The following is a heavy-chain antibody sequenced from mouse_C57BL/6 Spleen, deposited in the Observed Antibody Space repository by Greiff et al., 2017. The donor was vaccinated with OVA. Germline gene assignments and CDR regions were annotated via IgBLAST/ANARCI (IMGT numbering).Heavy chain of an antibody. CDR3: ARGGVVDWYVDV. CDR1: GYSITSGYD. Sequence: EVQLQESGPGMVKPSQSLSLTCTVTGYSITSGYDWHWIRHFPGNKLEWMGYISYSGSTNYNPSLKSRISITHDTSKNHFFLKLNSVTTEDTATYYCARGGVVDWYVDVWGTGTTVTVSS. J-gene: IGHJ1*03. D-gene: IGHD1-1*01. CDR2: ISYSGST. V-gene: IGHV3-1*01.